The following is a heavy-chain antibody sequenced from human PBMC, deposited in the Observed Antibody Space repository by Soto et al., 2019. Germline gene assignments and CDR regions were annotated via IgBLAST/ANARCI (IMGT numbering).Heavy chain of an antibody. J-gene: IGHJ6*02. CDR3: ASLTSWSQEYYYGMDV. CDR2: IRSKGYGGTT. Sequence: SLRLSCTGSGFTFGDFGMSWFRQAPGKGLEWLSFIRSKGYGGTTESAASVRGRFITSRDDSKSIAYLQMNSLKTEDTAVCYCASLTSWSQEYYYGMDVWGQGTTVTVSS. V-gene: IGHV3-49*03. D-gene: IGHD2-2*01. CDR1: GFTFGDFG.